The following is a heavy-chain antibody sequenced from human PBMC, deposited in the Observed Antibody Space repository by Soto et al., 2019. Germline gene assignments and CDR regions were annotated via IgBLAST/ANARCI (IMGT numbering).Heavy chain of an antibody. Sequence: ASVKVSCKASGGTFSSYTISWVRQAPGQGLEWMGRIIPILGIANYAQKFQGRVTITADKSTSTAYMELSSLRSEDTAVYYCARDLAGGPFNLSDPWGQGTLVTVSS. J-gene: IGHJ5*02. CDR3: ARDLAGGPFNLSDP. D-gene: IGHD3-10*01. CDR2: IIPILGIA. V-gene: IGHV1-69*04. CDR1: GGTFSSYT.